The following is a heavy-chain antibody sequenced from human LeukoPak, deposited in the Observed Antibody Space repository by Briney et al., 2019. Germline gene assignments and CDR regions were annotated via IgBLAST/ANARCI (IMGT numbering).Heavy chain of an antibody. V-gene: IGHV1-69*13. D-gene: IGHD4-17*01. Sequence: ASLKVCCKASRGTFISYAINGVRQAPGQALEWMGGIIPIFGTANYAQKFQGRVTITADESTSTAYMELSSLRSEDTAVYYCASLGGGSTVTTYLNYWGQGTLVTVSS. CDR1: RGTFISYA. CDR3: ASLGGGSTVTTYLNY. J-gene: IGHJ4*02. CDR2: IIPIFGTA.